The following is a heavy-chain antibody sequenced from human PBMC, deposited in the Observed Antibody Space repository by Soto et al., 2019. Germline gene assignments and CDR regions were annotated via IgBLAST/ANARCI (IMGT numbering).Heavy chain of an antibody. V-gene: IGHV1-46*01. Sequence: GASVMVSCKASGYTFTSSYMHWVRQAPGQGLEWVGIINPSGGSTSYAQKFQGRLTMTRDTSTSTVYMELSSLRSEDTAVYYCARVYCSGGGCYGIDYWGQGTLVTVSS. CDR3: ARVYCSGGGCYGIDY. D-gene: IGHD2-15*01. CDR2: INPSGGST. CDR1: GYTFTSSY. J-gene: IGHJ4*02.